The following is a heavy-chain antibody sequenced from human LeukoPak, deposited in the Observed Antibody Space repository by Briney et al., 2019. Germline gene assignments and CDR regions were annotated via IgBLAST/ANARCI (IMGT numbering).Heavy chain of an antibody. CDR2: VWYDGRNR. Sequence: GGSLRLSCAASGHTFSRHGIHWVRQAPGKGLEWVAVVWYDGRNRDYADSVKGRFTISKDNSNNMVFLQMDRLRAEDTAVYYCARLWGGNGYSGGSLNLWGQGTLVTVSS. V-gene: IGHV3-33*01. CDR1: GHTFSRHG. D-gene: IGHD3-16*01. J-gene: IGHJ5*02. CDR3: ARLWGGNGYSGGSLNL.